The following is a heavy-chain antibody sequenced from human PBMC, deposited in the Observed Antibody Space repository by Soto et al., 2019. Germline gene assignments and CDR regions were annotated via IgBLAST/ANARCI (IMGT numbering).Heavy chain of an antibody. D-gene: IGHD3-10*01. V-gene: IGHV4-31*03. J-gene: IGHJ5*02. CDR1: GGSISSGGYY. CDR2: IYYSGST. CDR3: ASQDYYGNWFDP. Sequence: SETLSLTCTVSGGSISSGGYYWSWIRQHPGKGLEWIGYIYYSGSTYYNPSLKSRVTISVDTSKNQFSLKLSSVTAADTAAYYCASQDYYGNWFDPWGQGTLVTVSS.